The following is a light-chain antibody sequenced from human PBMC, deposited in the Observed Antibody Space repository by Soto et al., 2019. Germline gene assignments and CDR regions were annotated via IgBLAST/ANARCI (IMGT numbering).Light chain of an antibody. Sequence: EIVMTQSPATLSVSPGERATLSCRASQSVSSDLAWYHQKPGQAPRLLIYSASTRANGIPARFSGSGSGTEFTLTITSLQSEDFAVYYCQQYNNWPRTFGQGTKVEIK. J-gene: IGKJ1*01. CDR3: QQYNNWPRT. CDR1: QSVSSD. V-gene: IGKV3-15*01. CDR2: SAS.